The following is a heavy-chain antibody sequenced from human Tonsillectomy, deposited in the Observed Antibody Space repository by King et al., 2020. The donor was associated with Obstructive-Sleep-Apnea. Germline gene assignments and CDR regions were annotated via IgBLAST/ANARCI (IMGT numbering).Heavy chain of an antibody. CDR1: GFTFSNYG. D-gene: IGHD3-10*01. CDR2: ISYDGSNR. CDR3: AKDVSRGYYGSGSYPHY. Sequence: HVQLVESGGGVVQPGRSLRLSCAASGFTFSNYGMHWVRQAPGKGLEWVAVISYDGSNRFFADSVKGGFTISRANSKNTLFLQMNSLRAEDTAVYYCAKDVSRGYYGSGSYPHYWGQGTLVTVSS. J-gene: IGHJ4*02. V-gene: IGHV3-30*18.